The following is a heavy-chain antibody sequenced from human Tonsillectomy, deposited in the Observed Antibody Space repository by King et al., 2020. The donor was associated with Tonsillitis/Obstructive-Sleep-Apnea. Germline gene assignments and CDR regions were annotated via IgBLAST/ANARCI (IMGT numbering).Heavy chain of an antibody. V-gene: IGHV3-48*03. CDR1: GFTFRSYE. J-gene: IGHJ5*02. D-gene: IGHD2-15*01. CDR2: ISSSGSTI. CDR3: ARSSPACCSGSGCSRGGWFDP. Sequence: VQLVESGGGLVQPGGSLRLSCAASGFTFRSYEMNWVRQAPGKGLEWVSYISSSGSTIHYADSVKGRFTISRDNTKNSLYMEMNSLRAEDTAVYYCARSSPACCSGSGCSRGGWFDPWGQGTLVIVSS.